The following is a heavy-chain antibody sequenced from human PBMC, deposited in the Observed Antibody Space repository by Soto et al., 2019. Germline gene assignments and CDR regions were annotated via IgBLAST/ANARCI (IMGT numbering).Heavy chain of an antibody. D-gene: IGHD3-10*01. Sequence: QSQTLSLTCAISGDSVSSNSAAWNWIRQSPSRGLEWLGRTYYRSKWYNDYAVSVKSRITINPDTSKNQFSLQLNSVTPEDTAVYYCARGGYYGSGSYYPRYNWFDPWGQGTLVTVSS. CDR3: ARGGYYGSGSYYPRYNWFDP. CDR2: TYYRSKWYN. V-gene: IGHV6-1*01. CDR1: GDSVSSNSAA. J-gene: IGHJ5*02.